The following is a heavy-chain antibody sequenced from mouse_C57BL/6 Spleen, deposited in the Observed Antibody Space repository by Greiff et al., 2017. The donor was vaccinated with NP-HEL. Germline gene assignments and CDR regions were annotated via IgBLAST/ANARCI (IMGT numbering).Heavy chain of an antibody. V-gene: IGHV3-6*01. J-gene: IGHJ2*01. CDR1: GYSITSGYY. D-gene: IGHD2-2*01. Sequence: EVKLQESGPGLVKPSQSLSLTCSVTGYSITSGYYWNWIRQFPGNKLEWMGYISYDGSNNYNPSLKNRISITRDTSKNQFFLKLNSVTTEDTATYYCARDQDGYDAFDYWGQGTTLTVSS. CDR3: ARDQDGYDAFDY. CDR2: ISYDGSN.